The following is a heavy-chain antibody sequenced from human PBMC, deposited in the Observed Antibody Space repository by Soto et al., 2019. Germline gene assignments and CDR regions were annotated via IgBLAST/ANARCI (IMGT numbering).Heavy chain of an antibody. J-gene: IGHJ6*04. CDR3: PSSMYDYSDSGMDV. V-gene: IGHV5-51*01. CDR1: GYSFTSYW. Sequence: PGQSLKISCNRSGYSFTSYWIGCVRQMPGEGLEWMGIIDPGDSDTRYSPSFQGQVTISADKSISTAYLQWSSLKASDTAMYYCPSSMYDYSDSGMDVWTEGTTVTVSS. CDR2: IDPGDSDT. D-gene: IGHD4-17*01.